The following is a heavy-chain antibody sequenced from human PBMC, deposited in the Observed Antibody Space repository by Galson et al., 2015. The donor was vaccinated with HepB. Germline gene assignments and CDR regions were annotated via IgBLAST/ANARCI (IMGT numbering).Heavy chain of an antibody. CDR3: ARVPPRYYAKALDL. D-gene: IGHD3-10*01. Sequence: SCRASGYIFTSYYMHWVRQARGQGLKWMGGINPSGGTTSYAQKFQARVTMTSDTSTSTVHMELTSLTSEDAAVYYCARVPPRYYAKALDLWGQGTLVTVSS. CDR1: GYIFTSYY. J-gene: IGHJ4*03. V-gene: IGHV1-46*01. CDR2: INPSGGTT.